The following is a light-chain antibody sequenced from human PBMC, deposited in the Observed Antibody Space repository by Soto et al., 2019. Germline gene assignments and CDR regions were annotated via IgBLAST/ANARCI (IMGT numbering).Light chain of an antibody. CDR3: QQYGSSPLT. V-gene: IGKV3-20*01. CDR1: QSVSSSY. Sequence: EIVLTQSPGTLSLSPGERATLSCRASQSVSSSYLAWYQQKPGQAPRLLIYGASSRATGIPDRFSGSGSGTDFTLTISRLEPEDFAFYYCQQYGSSPLTFGGGTK. J-gene: IGKJ4*01. CDR2: GAS.